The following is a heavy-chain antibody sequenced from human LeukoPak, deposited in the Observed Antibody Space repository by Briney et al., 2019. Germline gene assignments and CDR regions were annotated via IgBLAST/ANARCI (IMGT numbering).Heavy chain of an antibody. V-gene: IGHV3-7*01. Sequence: GGSLRLSCTASGFTFSRSWMSWVRQARGRGLEGVASMNQGGSQRYYVDSVKRRFTISRDNPKNSLYLQMNSLRAEDAAVYYGAGLFREVTDGHYWGQGSLVAVSS. CDR2: MNQGGSQR. J-gene: IGHJ4*02. D-gene: IGHD4-23*01. CDR3: AGLFREVTDGHY. CDR1: GFTFSRSW.